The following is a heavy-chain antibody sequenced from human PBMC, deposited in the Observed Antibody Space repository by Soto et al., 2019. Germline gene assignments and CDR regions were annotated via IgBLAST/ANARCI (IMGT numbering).Heavy chain of an antibody. J-gene: IGHJ4*02. V-gene: IGHV3-30-3*01. Sequence: QVQLVESGGGVVQPGRSLRLSCAASGFTFSSYAMHWVRQAPGKGLEWVAVISYDGSNKYYADSVKGRFTISRDNSKNTLYLQMNSLRAEDTAVYYCAGGIAVAGGFDYWGQGTLVTVSS. CDR2: ISYDGSNK. D-gene: IGHD6-19*01. CDR1: GFTFSSYA. CDR3: AGGIAVAGGFDY.